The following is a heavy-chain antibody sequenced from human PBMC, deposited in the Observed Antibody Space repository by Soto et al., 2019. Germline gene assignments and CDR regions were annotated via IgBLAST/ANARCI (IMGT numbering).Heavy chain of an antibody. CDR1: GFTFSSYS. J-gene: IGHJ6*02. CDR3: ARTKVGATAYYYYYYGMDV. Sequence: GGSLRLSCAASGFTFSSYSMNWVRQAPGKGLEWVSSISSSSSYIYYADSVKGRFTISRDNAKNSLYLQMNSLRAEDTAVYYCARTKVGATAYYYYYYGMDVWGQGTTVTVSS. CDR2: ISSSSSYI. V-gene: IGHV3-21*01. D-gene: IGHD1-26*01.